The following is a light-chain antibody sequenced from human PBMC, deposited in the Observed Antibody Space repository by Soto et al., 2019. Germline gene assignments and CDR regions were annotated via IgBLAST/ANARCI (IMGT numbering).Light chain of an antibody. CDR3: QQYGRLWT. CDR1: QSVSSSY. Sequence: IVLTQSPGTLSLSPGERATLSCRASQSVSSSYLAWYQQKPGQAPRLLIYGASSRATGIPDRFSGSGSGKDVTLTISIQEAEVFAVYYCQQYGRLWTFCQRTKLEIK. J-gene: IGKJ2*01. CDR2: GAS. V-gene: IGKV3-20*01.